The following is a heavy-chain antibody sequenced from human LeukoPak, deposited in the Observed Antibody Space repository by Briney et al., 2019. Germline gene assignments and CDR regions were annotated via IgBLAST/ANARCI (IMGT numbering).Heavy chain of an antibody. D-gene: IGHD2-15*01. J-gene: IGHJ4*02. Sequence: SETLSLTCTVSGGSISSGGYYWSWIRQHPGKGLEWIGYIYYSGSTYYNPSLKSRITISVDTSKNQFSLKLSSVTAADTAVYYCATRNCSGGSCYPYFDYWGQGTLVTVSS. CDR2: IYYSGST. CDR1: GGSISSGGYY. V-gene: IGHV4-31*03. CDR3: ATRNCSGGSCYPYFDY.